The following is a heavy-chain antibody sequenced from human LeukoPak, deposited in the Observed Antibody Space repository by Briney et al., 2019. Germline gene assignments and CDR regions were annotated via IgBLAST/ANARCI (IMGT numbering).Heavy chain of an antibody. Sequence: GESLRLSCAASGFTFSSYGMHWVRQAPGKGLEWVAVIWYDGSNKYYADSVKGRFTISRDNSKNTLYLQMNSLRAEDTAVYYCARDWQSSSIDYWGQGTLVTVSS. J-gene: IGHJ4*02. V-gene: IGHV3-33*01. D-gene: IGHD6-6*01. CDR2: IWYDGSNK. CDR1: GFTFSSYG. CDR3: ARDWQSSSIDY.